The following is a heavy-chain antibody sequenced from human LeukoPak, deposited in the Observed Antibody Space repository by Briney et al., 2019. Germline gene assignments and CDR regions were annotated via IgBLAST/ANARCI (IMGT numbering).Heavy chain of an antibody. Sequence: SETLSLTCAVSGGSISSGGYYWSWIRQPPGKGLEWIGYIYHSGSTYYNPSLKSRVTISVDTSKNQFSLKLSSVTAADTAVYYCARVGTIFGTSWYFDLWGRGTLVTVSS. CDR1: GGSISSGGYY. V-gene: IGHV4-30-2*01. J-gene: IGHJ2*01. CDR2: IYHSGST. CDR3: ARVGTIFGTSWYFDL. D-gene: IGHD3-3*01.